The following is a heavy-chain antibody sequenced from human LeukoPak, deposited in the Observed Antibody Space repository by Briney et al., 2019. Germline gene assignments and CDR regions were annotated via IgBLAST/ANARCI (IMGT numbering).Heavy chain of an antibody. D-gene: IGHD4-17*01. CDR2: ISASSSTI. CDR3: ATISSFTVTNDY. Sequence: GGSLSLPCAASGVILRTYSMIWVRQAPGKGLEWVSYISASSSTIYYADSVKGRFTISRDNAKNSLYLQMNSLRDEDTAVYYCATISSFTVTNDYWGWGTGVSVSS. CDR1: GVILRTYS. J-gene: IGHJ4*02. V-gene: IGHV3-48*02.